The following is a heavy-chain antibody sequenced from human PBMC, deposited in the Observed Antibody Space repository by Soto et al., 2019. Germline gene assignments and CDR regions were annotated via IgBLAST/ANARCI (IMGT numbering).Heavy chain of an antibody. J-gene: IGHJ4*02. CDR3: VKDVWDY. V-gene: IGHV3-23*01. CDR2: IGNSGDGT. D-gene: IGHD2-21*01. CDR1: GFTFSGYT. Sequence: GGSLRLSCAASGFTFSGYTMNWVRQAPGKGLEWVAVIGNSGDGTHYADSVKGRFTISRDSSKNTLYLQMESLRAEDTAVYYCVKDVWDYWGQGVLVTVSS.